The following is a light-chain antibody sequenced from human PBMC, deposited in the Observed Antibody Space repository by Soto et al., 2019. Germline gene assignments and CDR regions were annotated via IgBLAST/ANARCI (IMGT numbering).Light chain of an antibody. V-gene: IGLV1-40*01. J-gene: IGLJ2*01. Sequence: QSVLTQPPSVSGAPGQRVTISCTGSNSNIGAGYNVHWYQQFPGAAPKLLIYGNNNRPSGVPDRFSGSKSGTSASLAITGLQAEDEADYYCQSYDSSLSAYVVFGGGTQLTVL. CDR2: GNN. CDR1: NSNIGAGYN. CDR3: QSYDSSLSAYVV.